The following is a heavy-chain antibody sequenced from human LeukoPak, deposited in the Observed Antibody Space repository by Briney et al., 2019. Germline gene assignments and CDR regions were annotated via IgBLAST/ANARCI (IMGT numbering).Heavy chain of an antibody. J-gene: IGHJ4*02. CDR2: ISSSGSTI. V-gene: IGHV3-48*02. D-gene: IGHD3-10*01. CDR1: GFTFSNTW. CDR3: ARLEYYYVSGNYYKLFDC. Sequence: GGSLRLSCAASGFTFSNTWMNWVRHAPGKGLEWASDISSSGSTIYFADSVKGRFTISRDNAKNSLYLQMNSLRDEDTAVYYCARLEYYYVSGNYYKLFDCWGQGTLVTVCS.